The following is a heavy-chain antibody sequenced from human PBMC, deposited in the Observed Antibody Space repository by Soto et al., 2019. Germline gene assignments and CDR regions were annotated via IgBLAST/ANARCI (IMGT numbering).Heavy chain of an antibody. D-gene: IGHD6-13*01. CDR2: ISYDGSNK. CDR1: GFTFSSYA. V-gene: IGHV3-30-3*01. CDR3: ASSYSSSWPPGFDY. Sequence: GGSLRLSCAASGFTFSSYAMHWVRQAPGKGLEWVAVISYDGSNKYYADSVKGRFTISRDNSKNTLYLQMNSLRAEDTAVYYCASSYSSSWPPGFDYWGQGTLVTVSS. J-gene: IGHJ4*02.